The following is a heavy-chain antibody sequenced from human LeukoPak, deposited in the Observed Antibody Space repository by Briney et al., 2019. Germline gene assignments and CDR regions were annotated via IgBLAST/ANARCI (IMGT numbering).Heavy chain of an antibody. Sequence: PGGSLRLSCAVSGFPVSSNHMGWVRQAPGKGLEWVSVIFGGGKTSYAGSVQGRVTLSRDNSKNTLYLQMTRLRVEDAAGYYCAACRGSSWFDYWGQGTLVTVSS. J-gene: IGHJ4*02. CDR1: GFPVSSNH. CDR2: IFGGGKT. CDR3: AACRGSSWFDY. V-gene: IGHV3-53*01. D-gene: IGHD6-13*01.